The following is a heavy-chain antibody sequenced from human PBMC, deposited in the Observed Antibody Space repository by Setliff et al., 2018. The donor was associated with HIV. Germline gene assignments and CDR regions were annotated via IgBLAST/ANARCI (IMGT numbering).Heavy chain of an antibody. V-gene: IGHV1-46*01. Sequence: SVKVSCKASGYTFSSYSLHWVRQAPGQGLEWMGVINPHGGSTNYAQKFQGRVTMTRDTSTSTVYMELSSLRSDDTAVYYCARLRPTAFFDYWGQGTLVTVSS. CDR1: GYTFSSYS. J-gene: IGHJ4*02. CDR3: ARLRPTAFFDY. CDR2: INPHGGST. D-gene: IGHD3-3*01.